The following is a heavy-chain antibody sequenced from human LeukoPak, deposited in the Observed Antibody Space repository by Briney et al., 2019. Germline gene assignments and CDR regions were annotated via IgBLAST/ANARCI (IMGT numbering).Heavy chain of an antibody. Sequence: ASVKVSCKASGYTFTSYAMHWVRQAPGQRLEWMGWINAGNGNTKCSQKFQGRVTITRDTSASTAYMELSSLRSEDTAVYYCARATIRTFDYWGQGTLVTVSS. CDR1: GYTFTSYA. CDR2: INAGNGNT. CDR3: ARATIRTFDY. D-gene: IGHD5-24*01. V-gene: IGHV1-3*01. J-gene: IGHJ4*02.